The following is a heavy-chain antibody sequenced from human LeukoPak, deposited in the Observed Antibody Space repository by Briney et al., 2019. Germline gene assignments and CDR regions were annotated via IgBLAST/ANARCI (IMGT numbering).Heavy chain of an antibody. V-gene: IGHV3-7*01. CDR1: GFTFSNHW. J-gene: IGHJ4*02. CDR2: INQTGSEK. D-gene: IGHD6-19*01. Sequence: GGSLRLSCAASGFTFSNHWMSWVRQAPGKGLEWVANINQTGSEKYYVDSVKGRFTISRDNAKKSLFLQMNSLRADDTAVYYCAGEESSAWSHWGQGTLVTVSS. CDR3: AGEESSAWSH.